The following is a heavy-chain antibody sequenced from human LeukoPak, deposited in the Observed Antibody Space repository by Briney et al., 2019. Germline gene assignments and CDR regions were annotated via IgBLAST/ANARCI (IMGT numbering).Heavy chain of an antibody. CDR2: ISSTGSYT. V-gene: IGHV3-11*03. Sequence: SGGSLRLSCEASGFTLSVYYMSWFRQAPGKGLEWIGYISSTGSYTTYADSVRGRFTISRDNDKSLLFLQMNNLRAEDTAVYYCARKLGGSQCGGDCFFDHWGQGTLVAVSS. CDR1: GFTLSVYY. D-gene: IGHD2-21*02. CDR3: ARKLGGSQCGGDCFFDH. J-gene: IGHJ4*02.